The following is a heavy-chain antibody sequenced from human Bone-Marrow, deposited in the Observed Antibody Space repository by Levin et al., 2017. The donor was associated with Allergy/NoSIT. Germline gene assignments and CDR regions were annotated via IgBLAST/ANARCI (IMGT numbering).Heavy chain of an antibody. V-gene: IGHV3-9*01. CDR1: GFTFDDYA. D-gene: IGHD2-2*01. CDR3: AKPEVPAATYYYYGMDV. Sequence: PGGSLRLSCAASGFTFDDYAMHWVRQAPGKGLEWVSGISWNSGSIGYADSVKGRFTISRDNAKNSLYLQMNSLRAEDTALYYCAKPEVPAATYYYYGMDVWGQGTTVTVSS. CDR2: ISWNSGSI. J-gene: IGHJ6*02.